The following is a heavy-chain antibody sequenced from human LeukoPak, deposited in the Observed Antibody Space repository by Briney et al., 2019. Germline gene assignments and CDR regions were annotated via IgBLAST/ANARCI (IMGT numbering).Heavy chain of an antibody. CDR1: GFIFGDYT. CDR2: IKSQGLGATT. V-gene: IGHV3-49*04. J-gene: IGHJ3*02. CDR3: TRRPRSTGDYYDT. Sequence: GGSLRLSCTVSGFIFGDYTMNWVRQAPGKGLEWVSFIKSQGLGATTAYARSVKSRFTILRDHSKSIAYLQMNRLKTDDTGVYYGTRRPRSTGDYYDTWGQGTVVTVSS. D-gene: IGHD3-10*01.